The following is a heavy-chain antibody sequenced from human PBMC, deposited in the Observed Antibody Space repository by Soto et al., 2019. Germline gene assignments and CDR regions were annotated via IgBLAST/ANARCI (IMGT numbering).Heavy chain of an antibody. D-gene: IGHD2-15*01. CDR3: ARAGYCSGGSCYFYGMDV. V-gene: IGHV1-69*13. J-gene: IGHJ6*02. Sequence: SVTVSCKDSGGTFSSYAISWVRQAPGQGLEWMGGIIPIFGTANYAQKFQGRVTITADESTSTAYMELSSLRSEDTAVYYCARAGYCSGGSCYFYGMDVWGQGTTVTVSS. CDR1: GGTFSSYA. CDR2: IIPIFGTA.